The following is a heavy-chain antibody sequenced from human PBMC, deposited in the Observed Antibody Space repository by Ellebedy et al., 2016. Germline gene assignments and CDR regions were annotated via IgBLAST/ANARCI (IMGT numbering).Heavy chain of an antibody. V-gene: IGHV1-18*01. J-gene: IGHJ4*02. D-gene: IGHD3-10*01. Sequence: ASVKVSCKASGYTFTTYGLSWVRQAPGQGLEWMGWVSAHNGYTSYAQKFQGRVTLTTDTSTTTAYMDLRSLRSDDTAVYYCARGYYGSGFWGQGTLVTVSS. CDR2: VSAHNGYT. CDR1: GYTFTTYG. CDR3: ARGYYGSGF.